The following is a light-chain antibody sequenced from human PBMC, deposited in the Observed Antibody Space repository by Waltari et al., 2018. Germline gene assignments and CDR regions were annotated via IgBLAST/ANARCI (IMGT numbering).Light chain of an antibody. CDR1: QSVYNY. Sequence: EIVLTQSPATLSLSPGERATLSCRASQSVYNYLAWYQQKPGQAPRLLIYDASKRATGIPARFSGSGFGTDFTVTISSLEPEDSAVYYCQQRSNWPLTFGGGTKEEIK. CDR3: QQRSNWPLT. J-gene: IGKJ4*01. CDR2: DAS. V-gene: IGKV3-11*01.